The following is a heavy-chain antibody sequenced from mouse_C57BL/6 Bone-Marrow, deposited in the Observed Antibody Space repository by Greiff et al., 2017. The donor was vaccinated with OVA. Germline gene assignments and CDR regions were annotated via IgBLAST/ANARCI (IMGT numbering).Heavy chain of an antibody. CDR3: ARRYSNYHYAMDY. Sequence: QVQLQQPGAELVKPGASVKLSCKASGYTFTSYWMHWVKQRPGRGLEWIGRIDPNSGGTKYNEKFKSKATLTVDKPSSTAYMELRSLTSEDTAVYYCARRYSNYHYAMDYWGQGTSVTVSS. D-gene: IGHD2-5*01. CDR1: GYTFTSYW. V-gene: IGHV1-62-3*01. CDR2: IDPNSGGT. J-gene: IGHJ4*01.